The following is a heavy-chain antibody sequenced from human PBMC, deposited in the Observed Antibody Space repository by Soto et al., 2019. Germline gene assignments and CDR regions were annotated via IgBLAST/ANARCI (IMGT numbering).Heavy chain of an antibody. CDR3: ARTHYYGSGSYQDY. V-gene: IGHV4-59*01. D-gene: IGHD3-10*01. CDR2: VYYSGST. CDR1: GGSISSYY. Sequence: QVQLQESGPGLVKPSETLSLTCTVSGGSISSYYWSWSRQPPGKGLEWIGYVYYSGSTNYNPSLKSRVTISVDTSKNQFSLKLSSVTAADTAVYYCARTHYYGSGSYQDYWGQGTLVTVSS. J-gene: IGHJ4*02.